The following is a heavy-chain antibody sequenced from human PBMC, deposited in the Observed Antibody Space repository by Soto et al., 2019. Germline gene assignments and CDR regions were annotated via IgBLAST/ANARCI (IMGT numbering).Heavy chain of an antibody. CDR2: IYCDDDK. J-gene: IGHJ2*01. V-gene: IGHV2-5*02. CDR3: AHKPYYYDSSGYRLDWYFDL. Sequence: QIALKESGPTLVKPTQTLTLTCTFSGFSLSTSGVGVGWIRQPLGKALEWLALIYCDDDKRNSPSLKSRLTTTKDTSKKQVVLTMTNMDPVDTATYYCAHKPYYYDSSGYRLDWYFDLWGRGTLVTVSS. D-gene: IGHD3-22*01. CDR1: GFSLSTSGVG.